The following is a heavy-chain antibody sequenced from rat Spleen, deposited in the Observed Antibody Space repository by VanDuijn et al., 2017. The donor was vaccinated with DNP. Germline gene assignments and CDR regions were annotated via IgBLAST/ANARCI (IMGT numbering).Heavy chain of an antibody. J-gene: IGHJ3*01. Sequence: EVQLVESGGGLVQPGRSLKLSCAASGFTFSDYNMAWVRQAPKKGLEWVATIIYDGSKTYYRDSVKGRFTISRDNAKSSLYLQMNSLKSEDTATYYCTRQYYYSGDDNWFAYWGQGTLVTVSS. V-gene: IGHV5-7*01. CDR2: IIYDGSKT. CDR1: GFTFSDYN. CDR3: TRQYYYSGDDNWFAY. D-gene: IGHD1-1*01.